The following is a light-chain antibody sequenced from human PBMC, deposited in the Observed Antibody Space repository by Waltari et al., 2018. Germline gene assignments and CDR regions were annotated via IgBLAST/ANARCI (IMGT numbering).Light chain of an antibody. CDR3: TSYAGTNIYV. V-gene: IGLV2-8*01. J-gene: IGLJ1*01. CDR1: SSDVGLYYY. Sequence: QSALTQPPSASGSPGQSVTIPCTGTSSDVGLYYYVSWYQQHPGKAPKLMIYEVEKRPSRLPARFSGSKSGNTASLTVSGLQPEDEADYYCTSYAGTNIYVFGTGTKVTVL. CDR2: EVE.